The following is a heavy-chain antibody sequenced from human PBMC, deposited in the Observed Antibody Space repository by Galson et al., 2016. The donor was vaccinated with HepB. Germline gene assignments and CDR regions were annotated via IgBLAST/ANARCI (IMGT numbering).Heavy chain of an antibody. D-gene: IGHD3-16*01. Sequence: SVKVSCKASGGIFNSFAFSWVRQAPGQGLEWLGGIIPLFGTPNYAQKFQGRVTITADESTNTVHMELSSLRSDDTAIYYCARHKSGGLYTIDFWGQGTLVTVSS. J-gene: IGHJ4*02. CDR2: IIPLFGTP. CDR3: ARHKSGGLYTIDF. CDR1: GGIFNSFA. V-gene: IGHV1-69*13.